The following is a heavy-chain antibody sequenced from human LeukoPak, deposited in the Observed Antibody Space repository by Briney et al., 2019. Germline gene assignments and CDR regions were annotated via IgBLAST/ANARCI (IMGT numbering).Heavy chain of an antibody. CDR3: VRSYGLEGDY. D-gene: IGHD3-16*02. CDR1: GYSFTGYG. Sequence: ASVKVSRKASGYSFTGYGVAWVRQAPGQGLEWMGWIAAYNGLTNYAENLQGRLTLSTDTSTSSAFMELRNLTSDDTAVYFCVRSYGLEGDYWGRGTLVTVSS. J-gene: IGHJ4*02. CDR2: IAAYNGLT. V-gene: IGHV1-18*01.